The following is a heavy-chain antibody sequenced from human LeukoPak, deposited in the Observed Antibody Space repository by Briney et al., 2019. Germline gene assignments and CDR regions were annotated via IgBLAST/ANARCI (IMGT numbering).Heavy chain of an antibody. V-gene: IGHV3-23*01. D-gene: IGHD6-13*01. CDR2: ISGSGIST. CDR3: AKTSVSSSWYNFRLTDAFDI. CDR1: GFTFSDYG. J-gene: IGHJ3*02. Sequence: QAGGSLRLSCAAAGFTFSDYGMNWVRQAPGKGLEWVSGISGSGISTYYADSVKGRFTLSRDNSKNTLYLQMNSLRAEDTAVYYCAKTSVSSSWYNFRLTDAFDIWGQGTMVTVSS.